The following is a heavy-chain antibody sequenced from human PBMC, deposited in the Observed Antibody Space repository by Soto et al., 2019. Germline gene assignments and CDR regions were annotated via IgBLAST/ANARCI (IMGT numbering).Heavy chain of an antibody. CDR1: GGSFSSDV. CDR3: ANSFYYDSGPFFERDSKYAVDV. J-gene: IGHJ6*02. D-gene: IGHD3-22*01. CDR2: IIPMFATA. V-gene: IGHV1-69*01. Sequence: QVQLVKSGAEVRKPGSAVKVSCKASGGSFSSDVISWVRQAPGQGLEWLGGIIPMFATANYAQKFQGRGTITADDSTRTAYMELRSLSSEDTAVYYCANSFYYDSGPFFERDSKYAVDVWGQGITVTVSS.